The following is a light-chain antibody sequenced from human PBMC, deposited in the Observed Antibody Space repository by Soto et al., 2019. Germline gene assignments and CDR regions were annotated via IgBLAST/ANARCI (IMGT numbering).Light chain of an antibody. CDR2: EVS. V-gene: IGLV2-14*01. CDR1: SSDVGGYNY. Sequence: QSVLTQPASVSGSPGQSITISCTGTSSDVGGYNYVSWYQQHPGKAPKLMIYEVSNRPSGVSNRFSGSESGNTASLTISGLQAEDEADYYCSSYTSRNFWVFGGGTQLTVL. J-gene: IGLJ3*02. CDR3: SSYTSRNFWV.